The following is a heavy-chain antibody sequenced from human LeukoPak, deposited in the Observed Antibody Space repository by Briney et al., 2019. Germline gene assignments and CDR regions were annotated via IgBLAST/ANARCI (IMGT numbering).Heavy chain of an antibody. CDR1: GYTFTIYD. Sequence: GASVKVSCKAPGYTFTIYDINWVRQAPGQGLEWVGWMNPNNGGTVYAQKFQGRVTMTRDTSTGTLYMELNSLRSEDTAVYYCARGAIFGVTPRGYGMDVWGQGTTVTVSS. CDR3: ARGAIFGVTPRGYGMDV. J-gene: IGHJ6*02. V-gene: IGHV1-8*01. D-gene: IGHD3-3*01. CDR2: MNPNNGGT.